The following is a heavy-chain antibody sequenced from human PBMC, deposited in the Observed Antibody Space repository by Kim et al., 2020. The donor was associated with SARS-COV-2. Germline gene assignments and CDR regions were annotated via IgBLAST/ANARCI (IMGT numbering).Heavy chain of an antibody. D-gene: IGHD5-18*01. Sequence: ASVKVSCKASGYTFTSYGISWVRQAPGQGLEWMGWISAYNGNTNYAQKLQGRVTMTTDTSTSTAYMELRSLRSDDTAVYYCARGGVAMVENYYYGMDVWGQGTTVTVSS. CDR3: ARGGVAMVENYYYGMDV. CDR2: ISAYNGNT. CDR1: GYTFTSYG. V-gene: IGHV1-18*04. J-gene: IGHJ6*02.